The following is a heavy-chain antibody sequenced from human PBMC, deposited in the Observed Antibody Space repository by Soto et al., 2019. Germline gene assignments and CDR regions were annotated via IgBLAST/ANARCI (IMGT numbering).Heavy chain of an antibody. V-gene: IGHV4-59*01. Sequence: CLTCTVSGGSIRSYYWTWIRQPPGKGLEWLGYIFYSGSTFYNPSLKSRVTISIHTSKSQSSLQLTSVTAADTAVYYCARGAADTAMVDSWGQGTLVTVSS. CDR3: ARGAADTAMVDS. J-gene: IGHJ4*02. D-gene: IGHD5-18*01. CDR1: GGSIRSYY. CDR2: IFYSGST.